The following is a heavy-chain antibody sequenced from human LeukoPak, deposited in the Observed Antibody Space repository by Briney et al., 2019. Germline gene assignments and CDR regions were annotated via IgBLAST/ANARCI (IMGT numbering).Heavy chain of an antibody. CDR2: IYYSGST. CDR3: ARPVEMTTLDAFDI. Sequence: PSETLSLTCTVSGGSISSYYWSWIRQPPGKGLEWIGSIYYSGSTYYNPSLKSRVTISVDTSKNQFSLKLSSVTAADTAVYYCARPVEMTTLDAFDIWGQGTMVTVSS. J-gene: IGHJ3*02. V-gene: IGHV4-39*01. CDR1: GGSISSYY. D-gene: IGHD5-24*01.